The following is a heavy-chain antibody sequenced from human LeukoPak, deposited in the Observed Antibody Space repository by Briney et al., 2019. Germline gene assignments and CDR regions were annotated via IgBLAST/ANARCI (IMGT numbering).Heavy chain of an antibody. CDR3: ARTYYDFWSGYSNWFDP. Sequence: PSETLSLTCTVSGVSISSYYWGWIRPPPGKGLEWIGYIYYSGSTNYNPSLKSRVTISVDMSKNQFSLKLSSVTAADTAVYYCARTYYDFWSGYSNWFDPWGQGTLVTVSS. D-gene: IGHD3-3*01. CDR2: IYYSGST. J-gene: IGHJ5*02. CDR1: GVSISSYY. V-gene: IGHV4-59*01.